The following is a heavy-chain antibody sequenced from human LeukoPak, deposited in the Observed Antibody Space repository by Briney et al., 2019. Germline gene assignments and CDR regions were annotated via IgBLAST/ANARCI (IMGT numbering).Heavy chain of an antibody. Sequence: GGSLRLSCAASGFTFSSYETNGGRHAPQKGLEMVSYISCSGNTIYYADSVKGRFTSSRDNAKNSLYLQMNSLRAEDTAVYYCARGFGELLWLNYYYYGMDVWGKGTTVTVS. V-gene: IGHV3-48*03. CDR2: ISCSGNTI. D-gene: IGHD3-10*01. CDR3: ARGFGELLWLNYYYYGMDV. CDR1: GFTFSSYE. J-gene: IGHJ6*04.